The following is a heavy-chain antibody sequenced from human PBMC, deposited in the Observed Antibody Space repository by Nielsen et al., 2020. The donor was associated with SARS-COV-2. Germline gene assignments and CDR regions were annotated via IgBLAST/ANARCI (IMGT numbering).Heavy chain of an antibody. V-gene: IGHV3-21*01. J-gene: IGHJ6*02. D-gene: IGHD6-13*01. CDR1: GLTFSSYS. CDR2: ISSSSSYI. CDR3: ARDSSSCRNYFYYGMDV. Sequence: GGSLRLSCAASGLTFSSYSMNWVRKAQGKGLEWVSSISSSSSYIYYADSVKGRFTISRDNAKNSLYLQMNSLRAEDTAVYYCARDSSSCRNYFYYGMDVWGQGTTVTVSS.